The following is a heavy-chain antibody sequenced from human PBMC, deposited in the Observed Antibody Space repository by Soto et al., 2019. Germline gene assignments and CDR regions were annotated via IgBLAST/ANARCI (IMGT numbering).Heavy chain of an antibody. D-gene: IGHD6-13*01. Sequence: SETLSLTCAVYGGSFSGYYWSWIRQPPGKGLEWIGEINHSGSTNYNPSLKSRVTISVDTSKNQFSLKLSSVTAAETAVYYCATIAAAESQRPVPFDYWGQGTLVTVSS. CDR1: GGSFSGYY. CDR2: INHSGST. J-gene: IGHJ4*02. V-gene: IGHV4-34*01. CDR3: ATIAAAESQRPVPFDY.